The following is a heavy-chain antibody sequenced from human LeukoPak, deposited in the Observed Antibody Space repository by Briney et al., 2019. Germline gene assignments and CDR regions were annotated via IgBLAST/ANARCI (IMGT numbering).Heavy chain of an antibody. CDR2: IYYSGSS. CDR1: GGSISGYY. J-gene: IGHJ2*01. Sequence: SETLSLTCTVSGGSISGYYWGWIRQPPGKGLEWIGYIYYSGSSNYNASLKSRVTISVDTSKNQFSLKLSSVTAADTAVYYCARLVPGYGYDWYFDLWGRGTLVTVSS. CDR3: ARLVPGYGYDWYFDL. V-gene: IGHV4-59*08. D-gene: IGHD5-18*01.